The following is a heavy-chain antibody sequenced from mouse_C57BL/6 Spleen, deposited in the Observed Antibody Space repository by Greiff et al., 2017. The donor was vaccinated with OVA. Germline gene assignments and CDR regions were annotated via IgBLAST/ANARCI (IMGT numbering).Heavy chain of an antibody. CDR3: ARDNSHYAVDY. CDR2: IDPSDSYT. Sequence: VQLQQPGAELVMPGASVKLSCKASGYTFTSYWMHWVKQRPGQGLEWIGEIDPSDSYTNYNEKFKGKSTLTVDKSSITAYMQLSSLTSEDSAVYYCARDNSHYAVDYWGQGTSVTVSS. CDR1: GYTFTSYW. V-gene: IGHV1-69*01. J-gene: IGHJ4*01. D-gene: IGHD6-1*01.